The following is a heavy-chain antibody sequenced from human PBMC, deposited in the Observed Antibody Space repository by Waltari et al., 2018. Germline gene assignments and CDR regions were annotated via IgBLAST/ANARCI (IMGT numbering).Heavy chain of an antibody. V-gene: IGHV3-30-3*01. J-gene: IGHJ5*02. CDR2: ISYDGSNK. CDR1: GFTFSRYA. D-gene: IGHD2-21*02. CDR3: ARDALVVVTYNWFDP. Sequence: QVQLVESGGGVVEPGRSLRLSCEASGFTFSRYAMPWVRQAPGQVLEWVAVISYDGSNKYYADSVKGRFTISRDNSKNTLYLQMNSLRAEDTAVYYCARDALVVVTYNWFDPWGQGTLVTVSS.